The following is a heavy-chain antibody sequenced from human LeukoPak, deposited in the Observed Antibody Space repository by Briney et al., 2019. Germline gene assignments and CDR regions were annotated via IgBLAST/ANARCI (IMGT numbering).Heavy chain of an antibody. V-gene: IGHV3-74*01. Sequence: GGSLRLSCVASGFTFSSYWMHWVRQAPGKGLVWVSRINNDGSTTTYADSVKGRFTISRVNAKNTLYLQMNSLRAEDTAVYYCTRDTRGTIGTTTLDYWGQGTLVTVSS. D-gene: IGHD1-1*01. CDR1: GFTFSSYW. J-gene: IGHJ4*02. CDR2: INNDGSTT. CDR3: TRDTRGTIGTTTLDY.